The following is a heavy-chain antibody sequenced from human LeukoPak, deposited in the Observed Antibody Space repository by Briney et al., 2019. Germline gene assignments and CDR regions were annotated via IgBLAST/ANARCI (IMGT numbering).Heavy chain of an antibody. CDR2: INHSGST. V-gene: IGHV4-34*01. CDR1: GGSFSGYY. CDR3: ARARRVVVVAASNWFDP. D-gene: IGHD2-15*01. Sequence: SETLSLTCAVYGGSFSGYYWSWIRQPPGKGLEWIGAINHSGSTNYNPSLKSRVTISVDTSKNQFSLKLSSVTAADTAVYYCARARRVVVVAASNWFDPWGQGTLVTVSS. J-gene: IGHJ5*02.